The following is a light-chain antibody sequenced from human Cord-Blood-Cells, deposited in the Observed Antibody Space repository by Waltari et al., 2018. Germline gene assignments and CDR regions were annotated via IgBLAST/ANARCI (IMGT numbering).Light chain of an antibody. CDR1: SSDVGGYTY. CDR3: SSYTSSSTVV. CDR2: DVS. Sequence: SALTQPASVSGSPGQSITISCTGTSSDVGGYTYVSWYQQPPGKAPKLMIYDVSNRPSGVSNRFSGSKSGNTASLTISGLQAEDEADYYCSSYTSSSTVVFGGGTKLTVL. J-gene: IGLJ2*01. V-gene: IGLV2-14*01.